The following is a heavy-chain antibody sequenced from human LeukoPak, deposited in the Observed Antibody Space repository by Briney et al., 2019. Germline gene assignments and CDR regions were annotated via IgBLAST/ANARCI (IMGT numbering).Heavy chain of an antibody. D-gene: IGHD6-13*01. J-gene: IGHJ5*02. CDR2: INHSGST. Sequence: KPSETLSLTCAVYGGSFSGYYWSWIRQPPGKGLEWIGEINHSGSTNYNPSLKSLVTISVDTSKNQFSLKLSSVTAADTAVYYCARAYSSSWYPLYNWFDPWGQGTLVTVSS. CDR3: ARAYSSSWYPLYNWFDP. CDR1: GGSFSGYY. V-gene: IGHV4-34*01.